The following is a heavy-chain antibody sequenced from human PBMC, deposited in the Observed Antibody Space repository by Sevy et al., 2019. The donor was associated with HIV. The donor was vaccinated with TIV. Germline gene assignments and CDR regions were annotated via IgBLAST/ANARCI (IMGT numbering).Heavy chain of an antibody. CDR1: GFTFDDYA. J-gene: IGHJ4*02. D-gene: IGHD2-2*01. CDR2: ISWNSGTI. Sequence: GGSLRLSCAASGFTFDDYAMHWVRQAPGKGLEWVSGISWNSGTIGYADSVKGRFTISRDNAKNSLYLQMNSLRAEDTALYYCARQMGVVLVPAAPFDYWGQGTLVTVSS. V-gene: IGHV3-9*01. CDR3: ARQMGVVLVPAAPFDY.